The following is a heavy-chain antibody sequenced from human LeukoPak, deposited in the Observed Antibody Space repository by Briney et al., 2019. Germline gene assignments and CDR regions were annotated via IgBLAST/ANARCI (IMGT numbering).Heavy chain of an antibody. J-gene: IGHJ4*02. V-gene: IGHV3-74*01. CDR3: AKGMSRGIGFDY. CDR2: IKNDGTMT. Sequence: GGSLRLSCAASGFTFSSYWMHWVRQAPGKGPVWVSRIKNDGTMTNYADSVKGRFSISRDNSESTLYLHMNRLTPEDTALYYCAKGMSRGIGFDYWGQGALVTVSS. D-gene: IGHD3-10*01. CDR1: GFTFSSYW.